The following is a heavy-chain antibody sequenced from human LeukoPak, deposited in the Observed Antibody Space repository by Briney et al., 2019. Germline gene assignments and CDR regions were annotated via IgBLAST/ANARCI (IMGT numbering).Heavy chain of an antibody. CDR2: ISWNSGSI. J-gene: IGHJ4*02. CDR3: AKDMQYSGYDRLGSGFDY. D-gene: IGHD5-12*01. Sequence: GGSLRLSCAASGFTFDDYAMHWVRQAPGKGLEWVSGISWNSGSIGYADSVKGRFTISRDNAKNSLYLQMNSLRAEDTALYYCAKDMQYSGYDRLGSGFDYWGQGTLVTVSS. V-gene: IGHV3-9*01. CDR1: GFTFDDYA.